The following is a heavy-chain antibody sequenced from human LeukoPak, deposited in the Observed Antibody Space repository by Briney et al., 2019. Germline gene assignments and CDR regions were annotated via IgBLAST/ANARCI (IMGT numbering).Heavy chain of an antibody. CDR3: ARDRGYSLGWFDP. Sequence: ASVKVSCKASGYTFTGYYMHWVRQAPGQGLEWMGWINPNSGGTNYAQKFQGRVTMTRDTSISTAYMELSRLRSDDTAVYYCARDRGYSLGWFDPWGQGTLVTVSS. D-gene: IGHD5-18*01. V-gene: IGHV1-2*02. J-gene: IGHJ5*02. CDR2: INPNSGGT. CDR1: GYTFTGYY.